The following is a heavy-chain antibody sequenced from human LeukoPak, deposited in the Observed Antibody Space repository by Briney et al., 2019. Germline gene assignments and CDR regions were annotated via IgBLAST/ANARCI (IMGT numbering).Heavy chain of an antibody. V-gene: IGHV3-30*04. CDR2: ISYDGTNK. CDR3: ARDIYSSGKPLDS. Sequence: GTSLRLSYAASGFIFSSHAMHWVRQASGKGLEWVAVISYDGTNKYYADSVRGRFTISRDTSKDTLYLQMNSLRAEDTALYYCARDIYSSGKPLDSWGQGTLVTVSS. CDR1: GFIFSSHA. D-gene: IGHD6-19*01. J-gene: IGHJ4*02.